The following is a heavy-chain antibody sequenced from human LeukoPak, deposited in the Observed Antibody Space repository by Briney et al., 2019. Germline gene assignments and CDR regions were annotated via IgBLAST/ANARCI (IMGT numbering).Heavy chain of an antibody. CDR3: AGGVNWLAFDP. V-gene: IGHV4-61*01. Sequence: SETLSLTCTVSGGSVSSGSYYWSWIRQPPGKGLEWIGYIYYSGSTNYNPSLKSRVTISVDTSKNQFSLKLSSVTAADTAVYYCAGGVNWLAFDPWGQGTLVTVSS. D-gene: IGHD1-20*01. CDR2: IYYSGST. J-gene: IGHJ5*02. CDR1: GGSVSSGSYY.